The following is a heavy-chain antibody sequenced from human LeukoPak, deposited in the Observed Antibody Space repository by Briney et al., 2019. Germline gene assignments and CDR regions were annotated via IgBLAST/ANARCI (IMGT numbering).Heavy chain of an antibody. V-gene: IGHV4-34*01. CDR3: ARPRAYSSSWYTQIDAFDI. CDR2: INHSGST. CDR1: GGSFSGYY. D-gene: IGHD6-13*01. J-gene: IGHJ3*02. Sequence: PSETLSLTCAVYGGSFSGYYWSWIRQPPGKGLEWTGEINHSGSTNYNPSLKSRVTISVDTSKNQFSLKLSSVTAADTAVYYCARPRAYSSSWYTQIDAFDIWGQGTMVTVSS.